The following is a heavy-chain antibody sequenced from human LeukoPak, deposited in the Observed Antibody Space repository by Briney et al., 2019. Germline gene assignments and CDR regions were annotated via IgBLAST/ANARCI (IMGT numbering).Heavy chain of an antibody. CDR1: GFPFSSYW. CDR2: INSDGSST. Sequence: PGGSLRLSCSASGFPFSSYWMHWVRQAPGKGLVWVSRINSDGSSTRYADSVKGPFTISRDNAKNTLYLQMSSLRAEDTAVYYCAREGRVAEIDYWGQGTLVTVSS. D-gene: IGHD5-24*01. CDR3: AREGRVAEIDY. V-gene: IGHV3-74*01. J-gene: IGHJ4*02.